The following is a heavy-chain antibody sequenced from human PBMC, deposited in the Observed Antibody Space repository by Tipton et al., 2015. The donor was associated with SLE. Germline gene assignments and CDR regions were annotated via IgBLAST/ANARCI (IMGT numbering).Heavy chain of an antibody. CDR3: ARHDSGWFGWFDP. D-gene: IGHD6-19*01. Sequence: TLSLTCTVSGGSISSYYWSWIRQPPGKGLEWIGYIYTSGSTNDNPPLKSRVTISVDTSKNQFSLKLSSVTAADTAVYYCARHDSGWFGWFDPWGQGTLVTVSS. CDR1: GGSISSYY. J-gene: IGHJ5*02. CDR2: IYTSGST. V-gene: IGHV4-4*08.